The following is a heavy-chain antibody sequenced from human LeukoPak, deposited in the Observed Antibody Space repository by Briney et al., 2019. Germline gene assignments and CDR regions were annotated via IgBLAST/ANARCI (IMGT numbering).Heavy chain of an antibody. J-gene: IGHJ4*02. Sequence: ASVKVSCKASGYTFTSYGISWVRQAPGQGVEWMGWISAYNGNTNYAQKLQGRVTMNTDTSTSTAYMALRSLKSADTAVYYCARDTDTAMVLNGAALDYWGQGPLVTVSS. CDR3: ARDTDTAMVLNGAALDY. CDR1: GYTFTSYG. D-gene: IGHD5-18*01. CDR2: ISAYNGNT. V-gene: IGHV1-18*01.